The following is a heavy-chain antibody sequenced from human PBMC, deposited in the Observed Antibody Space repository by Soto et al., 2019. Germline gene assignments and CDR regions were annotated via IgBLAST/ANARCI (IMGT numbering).Heavy chain of an antibody. CDR3: ARGEAAISVSYYYYMDV. J-gene: IGHJ6*03. CDR2: INHSGST. Sequence: SETLSLTCAVYGGSFSGYYWSWIRQPPGKGLEWIGEINHSGSTNYNPSLKSRVTISVDTSKNQFSLKLSSVTAADTAVYYCARGEAAISVSYYYYMDVWGKGTTVTVSS. CDR1: GGSFSGYY. V-gene: IGHV4-34*01. D-gene: IGHD2-2*01.